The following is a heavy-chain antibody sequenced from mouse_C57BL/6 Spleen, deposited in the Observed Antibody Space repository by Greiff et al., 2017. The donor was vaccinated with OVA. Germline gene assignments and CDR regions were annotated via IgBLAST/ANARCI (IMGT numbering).Heavy chain of an antibody. CDR1: GFNIKDDY. CDR3: TTDSSANFDY. CDR2: IDPENGDT. D-gene: IGHD3-2*02. Sequence: EVKLMESGAELVRPGASVKLSCTASGFNIKDDYMHWVKQRPEQGLEWIGWIDPENGDTEYASKFQGKATITADTSSNTAYLQLSSLTSEDTAVYYCTTDSSANFDYWGQGTTLTVSS. V-gene: IGHV14-4*01. J-gene: IGHJ2*01.